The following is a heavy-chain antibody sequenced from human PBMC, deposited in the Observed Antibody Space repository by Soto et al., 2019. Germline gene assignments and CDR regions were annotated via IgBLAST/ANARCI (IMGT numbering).Heavy chain of an antibody. CDR3: ARDGGPNTYRVLGWFDP. D-gene: IGHD3-16*01. J-gene: IGHJ5*02. Sequence: SETLSLTCTVSGGSVSSGSYYWSWIRQPPGKGLEWIGYIYYSGSTNYNPSLKSRVTISVDTSKNQFSLKLSSVTAADTAVYYCARDGGPNTYRVLGWFDPWGQGTLVTVSS. CDR2: IYYSGST. CDR1: GGSVSSGSYY. V-gene: IGHV4-61*01.